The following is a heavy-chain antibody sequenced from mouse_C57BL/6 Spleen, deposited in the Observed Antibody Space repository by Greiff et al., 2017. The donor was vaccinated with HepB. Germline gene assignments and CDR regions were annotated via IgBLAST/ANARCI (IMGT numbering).Heavy chain of an antibody. D-gene: IGHD2-14*01. CDR2: IHPNSGST. V-gene: IGHV1-64*01. CDR3: ARKVFFDY. CDR1: GYTFTSYW. Sequence: QVHVKQPGAELVKPGASVKLSCKASGYTFTSYWMHWVKQRPGQGLEWIGMIHPNSGSTNYNEKFKSKATLTVDKSSSTAYMQLSSLTSEDSAVYYCARKVFFDYWGQGTTLTVSS. J-gene: IGHJ2*01.